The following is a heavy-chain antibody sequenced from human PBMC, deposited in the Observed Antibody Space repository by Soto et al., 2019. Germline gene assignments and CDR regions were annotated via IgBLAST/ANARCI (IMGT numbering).Heavy chain of an antibody. J-gene: IGHJ4*02. D-gene: IGHD2-15*01. CDR2: ISSSSSYI. CDR1: GFTFSSYS. V-gene: IGHV3-21*01. Sequence: GGSLRLSCAASGFTFSSYSMNWVRHAPGKGLEWVSSISSSSSYIYYADSVKGRFTISRDNAKNSLYLQMNSLRAEDTAVYYCARDRGYCSGGSCYSFDYWGQGTLVTVSS. CDR3: ARDRGYCSGGSCYSFDY.